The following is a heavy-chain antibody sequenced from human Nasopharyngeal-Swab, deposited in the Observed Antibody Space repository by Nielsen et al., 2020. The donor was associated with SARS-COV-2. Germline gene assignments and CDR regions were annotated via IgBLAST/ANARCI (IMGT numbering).Heavy chain of an antibody. CDR2: ISSSGSTI. V-gene: IGHV3-11*01. CDR1: GFTFSDYY. Sequence: GESLKISCAASGFTFSDYYMSWIRQAPGKGLEWVSYISSSGSTIYYADSAKGRFSISRDNSKSTLYLQMNSLRAEDTAVYYCAKHAAYTNSWHHFDYWGQGTLVTVSS. D-gene: IGHD6-13*01. J-gene: IGHJ4*02. CDR3: AKHAAYTNSWHHFDY.